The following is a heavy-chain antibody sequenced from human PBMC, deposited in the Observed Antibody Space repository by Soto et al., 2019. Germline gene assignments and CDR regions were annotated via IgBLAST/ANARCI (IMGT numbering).Heavy chain of an antibody. D-gene: IGHD3-16*01. V-gene: IGHV4-31*03. J-gene: IGHJ5*02. CDR3: ARVGGINWFDP. CDR1: GGSISSGGYY. CDR2: IYYSGST. Sequence: QVQLQESGPGLVKPSQTLSLTCTVSGGSISSGGYYWSWIRQHPGKGLEWIGYIYYSGSTYYNPSLKGRVTISVDTSKNQFPLQLSSVTAADTAVYYCARVGGINWFDPWGQGTLVTVSS.